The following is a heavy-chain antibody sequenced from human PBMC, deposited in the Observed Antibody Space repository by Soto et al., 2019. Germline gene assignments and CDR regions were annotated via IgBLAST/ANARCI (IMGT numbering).Heavy chain of an antibody. V-gene: IGHV3-15*01. CDR1: GFTFSSYA. D-gene: IGHD4-17*01. Sequence: NPGGSLRLSCAASGFTFSSYAMSWVRQAPGKGLEWVGRIKSKTDGGTTDYAAPVKGRFTISRDDSKNTLYLQMNSLKTEDTAVYYCTTARGTYGAEYFQHWGQGTLVTVSS. CDR2: IKSKTDGGTT. CDR3: TTARGTYGAEYFQH. J-gene: IGHJ1*01.